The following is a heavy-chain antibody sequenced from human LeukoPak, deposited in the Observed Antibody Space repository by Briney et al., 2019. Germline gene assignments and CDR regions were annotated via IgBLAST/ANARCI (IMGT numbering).Heavy chain of an antibody. CDR3: ARVAGGDSFDI. D-gene: IGHD3-16*01. J-gene: IGHJ3*02. CDR1: GGSISSYY. CDR2: IYYSGST. V-gene: IGHV4-59*01. Sequence: SETLSLTCTVSGGSISSYYWSWIRQPPGKGLEWIGYIYYSGSTNYNPSLKSRVTISVDTSKNQFSLKLSSVTAADTAVYYCARVAGGDSFDIWGQGTMVTVSS.